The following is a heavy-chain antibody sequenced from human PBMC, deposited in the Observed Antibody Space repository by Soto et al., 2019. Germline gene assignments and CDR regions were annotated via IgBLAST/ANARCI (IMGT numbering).Heavy chain of an antibody. Sequence: PSETLSLTCTVSGGSISSYYWSWIRQPPGKGLEWIGYIYYSGSTNNNPSLKSRVTISVDTSKNQFSLKMSSVTAADTAVYYCARAGRYYDISGYYYGLDYWGQGTLVTVS. CDR1: GGSISSYY. CDR3: ARAGRYYDISGYYYGLDY. V-gene: IGHV4-59*01. CDR2: IYYSGST. J-gene: IGHJ4*02. D-gene: IGHD3-22*01.